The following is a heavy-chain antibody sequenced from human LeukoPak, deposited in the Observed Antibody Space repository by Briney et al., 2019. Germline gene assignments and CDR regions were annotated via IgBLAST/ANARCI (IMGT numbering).Heavy chain of an antibody. D-gene: IGHD6-19*01. CDR2: INPNNGDT. Sequence: ASVKVSRKASGYTFTAYYTHWVRQAPGQGLEWMGWINPNNGDTNYAQKFQGRVTLTRDTSFSTAYMDLTRLGSDDTAIYYCARHPIAVGIDAFDMWGQGTMVIVSS. V-gene: IGHV1-2*02. CDR3: ARHPIAVGIDAFDM. J-gene: IGHJ3*02. CDR1: GYTFTAYY.